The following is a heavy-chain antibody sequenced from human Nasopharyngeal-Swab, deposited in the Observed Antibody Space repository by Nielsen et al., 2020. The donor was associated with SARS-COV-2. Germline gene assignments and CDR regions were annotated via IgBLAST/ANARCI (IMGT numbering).Heavy chain of an antibody. V-gene: IGHV3-74*01. CDR3: ARREGFCSGGTCYLDY. J-gene: IGHJ4*02. Sequence: GESLKISCSASGFTFSSYWMHWVRQLPGKGLVWVSRISTDGSGTNYADSVKGRFNVSRDNAKNTLYLQMNSLRAEDTAVYYCARREGFCSGGTCYLDYWGQGTLVTVSS. CDR1: GFTFSSYW. CDR2: ISTDGSGT. D-gene: IGHD2-15*01.